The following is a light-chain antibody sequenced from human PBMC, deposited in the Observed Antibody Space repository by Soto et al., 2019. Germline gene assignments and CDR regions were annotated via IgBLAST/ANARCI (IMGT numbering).Light chain of an antibody. CDR1: RGIGTY. Sequence: DIQMTQSPSSLSAAVGGRVSITCRASRGIGTYLNWYQQKPGKAPRLLIYAASSLQSGVPSRFSGSSSGTEFTLSISSLQPEDFATYFCQQTYSTPMYSFGPGTKVDIK. V-gene: IGKV1-39*01. J-gene: IGKJ2*01. CDR2: AAS. CDR3: QQTYSTPMYS.